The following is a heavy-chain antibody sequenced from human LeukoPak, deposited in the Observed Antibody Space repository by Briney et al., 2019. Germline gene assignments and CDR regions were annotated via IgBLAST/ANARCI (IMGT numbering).Heavy chain of an antibody. V-gene: IGHV4-61*02. CDR2: IYTSGST. J-gene: IGHJ4*02. CDR3: ARHRATGDATTKRRAGQMEFDY. D-gene: IGHD2-21*01. CDR1: GGSISSGSYY. Sequence: SETLSLTCMVSGGSISSGSYYWSWIRQPAGKGLEWIGRIYTSGSTNYNPSLKSRVAISVDTSKNQFSLKLSSVTAADTAVYYCARHRATGDATTKRRAGQMEFDYWGQGTLVTVSS.